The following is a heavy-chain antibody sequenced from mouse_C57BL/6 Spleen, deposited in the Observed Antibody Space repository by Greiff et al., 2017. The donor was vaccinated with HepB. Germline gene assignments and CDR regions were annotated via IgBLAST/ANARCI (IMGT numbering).Heavy chain of an antibody. J-gene: IGHJ1*03. CDR3: ARDLYYSNSRGYFDV. Sequence: EVKLQESGPGLVKPSQSLSLTCSVTGYSITSGYYWNWIRQFPGNKLEWMGYISYDGSNNYNPSLKNRISITRDTSKNQFFLKLNSVTTEDTATYYCARDLYYSNSRGYFDVWGTGTTVTVSS. V-gene: IGHV3-6*01. CDR2: ISYDGSN. CDR1: GYSITSGYY. D-gene: IGHD2-5*01.